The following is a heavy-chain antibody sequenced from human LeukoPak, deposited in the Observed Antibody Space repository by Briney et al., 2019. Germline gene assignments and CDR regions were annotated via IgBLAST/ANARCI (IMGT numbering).Heavy chain of an antibody. Sequence: SETLSLTCTVSGGSISSSSYYWGWIRQPPGKGLEWIGSIYYSGSTYYNPSLKSRVTISVDTSKNQFSLKLSSVTAADTAVYYCARTRRIAAAGTHWFDPWGQGTLVTVSS. CDR2: IYYSGST. CDR1: GGSISSSSYY. D-gene: IGHD6-13*01. CDR3: ARTRRIAAAGTHWFDP. V-gene: IGHV4-39*07. J-gene: IGHJ5*02.